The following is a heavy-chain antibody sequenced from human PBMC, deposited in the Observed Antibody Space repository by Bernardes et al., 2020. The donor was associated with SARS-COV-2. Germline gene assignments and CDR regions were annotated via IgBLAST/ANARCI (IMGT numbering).Heavy chain of an antibody. D-gene: IGHD3-22*01. CDR1: GFSISSSA. CDR2: ISDTGSNT. Sequence: GGSLRLSCAVSGFSISSSAMSWVRQAPGKGLEWVSEISDTGSNTNYADSVRGRFTISRDNSKNTLYLQMNTLRAEDTAIYYCGKDYFDSSHFYQFDYWGQGTLVTVSS. CDR3: GKDYFDSSHFYQFDY. J-gene: IGHJ4*02. V-gene: IGHV3-23*01.